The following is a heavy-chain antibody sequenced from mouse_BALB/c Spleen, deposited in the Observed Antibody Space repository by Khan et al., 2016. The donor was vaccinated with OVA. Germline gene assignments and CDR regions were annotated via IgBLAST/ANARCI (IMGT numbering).Heavy chain of an antibody. CDR1: GYSITSGYA. CDR2: ISYSGVT. CDR3: ARGNYYGYYFDY. V-gene: IGHV3-2*02. D-gene: IGHD1-1*01. J-gene: IGHJ2*01. Sequence: EVQLQESGPGLVKPSQSLSLTCTVTGYSITSGYAWNWIRQFPGNKLEWMGYISYSGVTSYTPSLKSRISITRDKSKNQFFLQLTSVTTEDTATYYCARGNYYGYYFDYWGQGTTRTVSS.